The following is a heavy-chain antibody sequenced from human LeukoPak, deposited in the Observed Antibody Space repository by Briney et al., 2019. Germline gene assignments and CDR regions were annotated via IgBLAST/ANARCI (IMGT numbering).Heavy chain of an antibody. D-gene: IGHD2-2*01. Sequence: ASVKVSCKASGYTFTSYGISWVRQAPGQGLEWMGWISAYNGNTNYAQKLQGRVTMTTDTSTSTAYMELRSLRSDDTAVYYCARGGPEYQRASRGFDYWGQGTLVTVSS. J-gene: IGHJ4*02. CDR1: GYTFTSYG. CDR2: ISAYNGNT. V-gene: IGHV1-18*01. CDR3: ARGGPEYQRASRGFDY.